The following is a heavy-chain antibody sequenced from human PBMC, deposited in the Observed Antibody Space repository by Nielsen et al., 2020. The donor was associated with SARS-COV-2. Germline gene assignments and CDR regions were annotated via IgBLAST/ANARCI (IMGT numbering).Heavy chain of an antibody. D-gene: IGHD6-19*01. CDR1: GFSLSTSGVG. J-gene: IGHJ5*02. CDR3: AHRKRGIAVAAVHLFDP. V-gene: IGHV2-5*02. Sequence: SGPTLVKPTQTLTLTCTFSGFSLSTSGVGVGWIRQPPGKALEWLALIYWDDDKRYSPSLKSRLTITKDTSKNQVVLTMTNMDPVDTATYYCAHRKRGIAVAAVHLFDPWGQGTLVTVSS. CDR2: IYWDDDK.